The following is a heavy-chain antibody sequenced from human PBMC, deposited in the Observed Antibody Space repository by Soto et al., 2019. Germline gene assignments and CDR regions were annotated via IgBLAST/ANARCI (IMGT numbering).Heavy chain of an antibody. V-gene: IGHV3-23*01. CDR1: GFTFSSYA. D-gene: IGHD6-19*01. Sequence: EVQLLESGGGLVQPGGSLRLSCAASGFTFSSYAMSWVRQDPGKGLEWVSVISGSDGSTYYADSVKGRFTISRDNSKNTLYLQMNSLRAEDTAVYYCARRTSGWYLDYWGQGTLVTVSS. CDR2: ISGSDGST. J-gene: IGHJ4*02. CDR3: ARRTSGWYLDY.